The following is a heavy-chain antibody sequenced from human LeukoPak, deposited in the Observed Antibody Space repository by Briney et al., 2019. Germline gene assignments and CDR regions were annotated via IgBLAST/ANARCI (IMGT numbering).Heavy chain of an antibody. CDR1: GGSISSYY. J-gene: IGHJ4*02. V-gene: IGHV4-59*01. CDR2: IYYSGST. D-gene: IGHD2-15*01. CDR3: ARCPPGSCSRADY. Sequence: PSETLSLTCTVSGGSISSYYWSWIRQPPGKGLEWIGYIYYSGSTNYNLSLKSRVTISVDTTKNQFSLKLSSVTAADTAVYYCARCPPGSCSRADYWGQGTLVTVSS.